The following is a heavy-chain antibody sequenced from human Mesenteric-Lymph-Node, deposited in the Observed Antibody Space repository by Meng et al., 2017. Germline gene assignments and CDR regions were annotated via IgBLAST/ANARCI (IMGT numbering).Heavy chain of an antibody. V-gene: IGHV3-21*01. J-gene: IGHJ4*02. CDR2: ISSSSSYI. Sequence: GGSLRLSCAASGFTFSSYSMNWVRQAPGKGLEWVSSISSSSSYIYYADSVKGRFTISRDNAKNSLYLQMNSLRAEDTAVYYCARDVRITIFGVVYSIDYWGQGTLVTVSS. D-gene: IGHD3-3*01. CDR1: GFTFSSYS. CDR3: ARDVRITIFGVVYSIDY.